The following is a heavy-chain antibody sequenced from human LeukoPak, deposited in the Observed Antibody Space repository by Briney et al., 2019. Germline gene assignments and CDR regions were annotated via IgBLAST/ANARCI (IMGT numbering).Heavy chain of an antibody. V-gene: IGHV4-4*07. Sequence: PSEALSLTCTVSGGSISSYYWSWIRQPAGMGLEWIGRIYTSGSTNYNPSFKSRTTISMDTSKNQFSLRLSSVTAADTAVYYCARDREFYLSDIVATMKTSYFDYWGQGTLVTVSS. D-gene: IGHD5-12*01. CDR3: ARDREFYLSDIVATMKTSYFDY. J-gene: IGHJ4*02. CDR2: IYTSGST. CDR1: GGSISSYY.